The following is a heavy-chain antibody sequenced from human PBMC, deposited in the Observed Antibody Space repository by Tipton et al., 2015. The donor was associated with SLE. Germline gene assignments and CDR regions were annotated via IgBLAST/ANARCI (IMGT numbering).Heavy chain of an antibody. CDR2: INHRGSI. Sequence: TCAVYGESFSDYYWSWIRQAPGKGLEWIGEINHRGSINYNPSLKSRVTISLDTSKNQFYLRLNSVTAADTAVYYCARDWAYSGYGSGVGVFHIWGQGTIVTVSS. J-gene: IGHJ3*02. D-gene: IGHD5-12*01. CDR1: GESFSDYY. CDR3: ARDWAYSGYGSGVGVFHI. V-gene: IGHV4-34*01.